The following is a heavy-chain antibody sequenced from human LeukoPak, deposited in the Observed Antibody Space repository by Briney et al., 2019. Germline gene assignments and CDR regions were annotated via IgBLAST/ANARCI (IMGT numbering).Heavy chain of an antibody. V-gene: IGHV3-53*01. CDR2: IYSGGST. J-gene: IGHJ3*02. CDR3: ARLVGATQSDAFDI. CDR1: GFTVSSNY. D-gene: IGHD1-26*01. Sequence: GGSLRLSCAASGFTVSSNYMSWVRQAPGKGVEWVSVIYSGGSTYYADSVKGRFTISRDNSKNTLYLQMNSLRAEDTAVYYCARLVGATQSDAFDIWGQGTMVTVSS.